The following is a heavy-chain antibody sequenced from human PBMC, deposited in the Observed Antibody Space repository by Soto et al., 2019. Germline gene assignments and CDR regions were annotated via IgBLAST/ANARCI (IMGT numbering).Heavy chain of an antibody. Sequence: GGSLRLSCAASGFTFSSYSMNWVRQAPGKGLEWVSYISSSSRTIYYADSVKGRFTISRENAKNSLYLQMNSLRAEDTAVFYCARVPASLGHCSGGSCYPASYNYSYMDVWGKGTTVTVSS. CDR2: ISSSSRTI. J-gene: IGHJ6*03. CDR3: ARVPASLGHCSGGSCYPASYNYSYMDV. D-gene: IGHD2-15*01. CDR1: GFTFSSYS. V-gene: IGHV3-48*01.